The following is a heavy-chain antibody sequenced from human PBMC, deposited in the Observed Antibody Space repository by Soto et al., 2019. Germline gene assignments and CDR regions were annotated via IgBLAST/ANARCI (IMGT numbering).Heavy chain of an antibody. V-gene: IGHV3-53*02. J-gene: IGHJ3*02. Sequence: EVQLVETGGGLIQPGGSLRLSCAASGLTVSSNYMNWVRQAPGKGLEWVSVLYSGGSTHYAGSVKGRFIISRDNSKHTLYLQMISLRVEETAVYYCARDRPGDACDGFDIWGHGTMVTVSS. CDR3: ARDRPGDACDGFDI. CDR1: GLTVSSNY. D-gene: IGHD3-10*01. CDR2: LYSGGST.